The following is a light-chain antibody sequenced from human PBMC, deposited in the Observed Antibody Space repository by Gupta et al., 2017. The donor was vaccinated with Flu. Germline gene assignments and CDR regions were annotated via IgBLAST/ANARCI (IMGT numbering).Light chain of an antibody. Sequence: SALTQPDYVSVSPRQSITISCTGTSSEVGSYNLVSWYQQHPGKAHKLMIYEGSMRPAGVANSFSGSKSGNTASLTISGRQEEDEADYYCCSYAGSSSYVFGTGTKVTVL. CDR1: SSEVGSYNL. CDR3: CSYAGSSSYV. CDR2: EGS. J-gene: IGLJ1*01. V-gene: IGLV2-23*01.